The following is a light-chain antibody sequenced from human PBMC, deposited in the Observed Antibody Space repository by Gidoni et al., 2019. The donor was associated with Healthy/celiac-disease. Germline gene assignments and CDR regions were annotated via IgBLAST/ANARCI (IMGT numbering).Light chain of an antibody. V-gene: IGKV3-15*01. CDR2: GAA. CDR1: QSVSSN. Sequence: EIMMTPSPATPSVSPGERDTISCRASQSVSSNLAWYQQKPGQAPLLLIYGAATRATGIPARFSGSGSGTEVTLTTISRQSEDFSVYYCQQYNNWPPLTFGGGTKVEIK. J-gene: IGKJ4*01. CDR3: QQYNNWPPLT.